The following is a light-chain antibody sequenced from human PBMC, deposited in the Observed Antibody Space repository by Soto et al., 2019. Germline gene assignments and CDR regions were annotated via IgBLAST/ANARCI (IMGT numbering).Light chain of an antibody. CDR3: QSYDISLSGSVV. V-gene: IGLV1-40*01. J-gene: IGLJ2*01. CDR2: GNS. CDR1: SSDIGAGYD. Sequence: QSVLTHPPSVSGAPGQRVTISCTGSSSDIGAGYDVHWYQQLPGTAPKLLIYGNSNRPSGVPDRFSGSKSGTSASLSITGLQAEYEAGYYCQSYDISLSGSVVFGGGTQLTVL.